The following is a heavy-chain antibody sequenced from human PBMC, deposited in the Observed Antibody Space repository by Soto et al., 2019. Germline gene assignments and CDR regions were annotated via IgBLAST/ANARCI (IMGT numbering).Heavy chain of an antibody. CDR2: IYYSGST. J-gene: IGHJ6*02. CDR3: ARGHYYYGMDV. Sequence: SGTLSLTCTVSGGSISSYYWSWIRQPPGKGLEWIGYIYYSGSTNYNPSLKSRVTISVDTSKNQFSLKLSSVTAADTAVYYCARGHYYYGMDVSGQGTTVTVSS. V-gene: IGHV4-59*01. CDR1: GGSISSYY.